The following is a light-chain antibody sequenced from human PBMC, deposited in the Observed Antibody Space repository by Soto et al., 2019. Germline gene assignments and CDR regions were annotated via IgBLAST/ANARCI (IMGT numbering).Light chain of an antibody. Sequence: QSVLTQPASVSGSPGQSITISCAGTSSDVGSYNFVSWYQQHPGRAPKLMIYEVTKRPSGVSSRFSGSKSGNTASLTISGLQAEDEADYYCCSYAGTSSYVPGNGTKVTVL. V-gene: IGLV2-23*02. CDR3: CSYAGTSSYV. J-gene: IGLJ1*01. CDR1: SSDVGSYNF. CDR2: EVT.